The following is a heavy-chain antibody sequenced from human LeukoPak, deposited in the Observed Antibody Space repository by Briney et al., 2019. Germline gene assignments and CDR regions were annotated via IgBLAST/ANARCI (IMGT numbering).Heavy chain of an antibody. J-gene: IGHJ3*02. CDR2: IYSGGSI. CDR3: AREKRSGSGRAGAFDI. CDR1: GFTVSNNY. V-gene: IGHV3-66*01. Sequence: GGSLRLSCAASGFTVSNNYMNWVRQALGKGLEWVSVIYSGGSIYYAHSVKDRFTISRDNSKNTMYLQMNSLRAEDTAVYYCAREKRSGSGRAGAFDIWGQGTMVTVSS. D-gene: IGHD3-10*01.